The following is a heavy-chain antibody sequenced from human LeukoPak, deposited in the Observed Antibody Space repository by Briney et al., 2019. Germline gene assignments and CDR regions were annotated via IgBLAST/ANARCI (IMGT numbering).Heavy chain of an antibody. CDR2: ISYDGSNK. CDR3: ARDKIQLWSGDYYYGMDV. CDR1: RFTFSSYA. Sequence: PGGSLRLSCADSRFTFSSYAMHWVRQAPGKGLDWVAVISYDGSNKYYADSVKGRFTISRDNSKNTLYLQMNSLRADDTAVYYCARDKIQLWSGDYYYGMDVWGQGTTVTVSS. V-gene: IGHV3-30-3*01. D-gene: IGHD5-18*01. J-gene: IGHJ6*02.